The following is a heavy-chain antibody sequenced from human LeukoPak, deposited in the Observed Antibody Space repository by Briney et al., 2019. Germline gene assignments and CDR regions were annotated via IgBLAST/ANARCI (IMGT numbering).Heavy chain of an antibody. CDR1: GYTLTELS. CDR3: ATGQTYYYDSSGYYHFDY. CDR2: FDPEDGET. Sequence: ASVKVSCKVSGYTLTELSMHWVRQAPGKGLEWMGGFDPEDGETIYAQKFQGRVTMTEDTSTDTAYVELSSLRSEDTAVYYCATGQTYYYDSSGYYHFDYWGQGTLVTVSS. D-gene: IGHD3-22*01. V-gene: IGHV1-24*01. J-gene: IGHJ4*02.